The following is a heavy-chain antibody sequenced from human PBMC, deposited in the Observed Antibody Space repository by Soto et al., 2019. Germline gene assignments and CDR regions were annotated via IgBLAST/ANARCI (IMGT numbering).Heavy chain of an antibody. CDR3: ARESYKYSNQLDY. CDR2: ISANIGNT. Sequence: ASVKVSCKASGGTFSSYAISWVRQAPGQGLEWMGWISANIGNTNYAQKFQGRVTMTRDTSISTAYMELSRLRSDDTAVYYCARESYKYSNQLDYWGQGTLVTVSS. D-gene: IGHD4-4*01. J-gene: IGHJ4*02. V-gene: IGHV1-2*02. CDR1: GGTFSSYA.